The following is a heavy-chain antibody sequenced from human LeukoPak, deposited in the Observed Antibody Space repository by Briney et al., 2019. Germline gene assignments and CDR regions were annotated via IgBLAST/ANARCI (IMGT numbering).Heavy chain of an antibody. CDR3: ARDLDYDILTGCDAFDI. CDR2: ISSSSSYI. V-gene: IGHV3-21*01. Sequence: GGSLRLSCAASGFIFSSHSMNWVRQAPGKGLEWVSCISSSSSYIHYADSVKGRFTISRDNAKNSLYLQMNSLRAEDTAVYYCARDLDYDILTGCDAFDIWGQGTMVTVSS. J-gene: IGHJ3*02. CDR1: GFIFSSHS. D-gene: IGHD3-9*01.